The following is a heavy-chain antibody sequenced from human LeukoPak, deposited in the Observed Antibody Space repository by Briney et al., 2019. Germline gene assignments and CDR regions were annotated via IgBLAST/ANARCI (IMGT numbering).Heavy chain of an antibody. Sequence: KPSETLSLTCTVSGDSIRSVDYYWSWIRQPPGKGLEWIGYIYYSGSTYYNPSLKSRVTISVDTSKNQFSLKLSSVTAADTAVYYCARNDYGDYYFDYWGQGTLVTVSS. V-gene: IGHV4-30-4*01. CDR3: ARNDYGDYYFDY. D-gene: IGHD4-17*01. CDR1: GDSIRSVDYY. CDR2: IYYSGST. J-gene: IGHJ4*02.